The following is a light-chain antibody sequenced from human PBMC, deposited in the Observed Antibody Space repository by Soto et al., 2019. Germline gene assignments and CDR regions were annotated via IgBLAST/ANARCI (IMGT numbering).Light chain of an antibody. Sequence: EIVMTQSPATLSLSPGERATLSCRASQTIASNLAWYQQRPGQAPRLLIYGASTRAPDIPARFSGSGSGTEFTHTISSLQSADFGVYYCQHYNNWPPLTFGGGTKVEIK. V-gene: IGKV3-15*01. CDR3: QHYNNWPPLT. CDR2: GAS. J-gene: IGKJ4*01. CDR1: QTIASN.